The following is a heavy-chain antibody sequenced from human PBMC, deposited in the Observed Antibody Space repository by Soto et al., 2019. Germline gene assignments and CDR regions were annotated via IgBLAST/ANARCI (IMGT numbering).Heavy chain of an antibody. D-gene: IGHD3-22*01. V-gene: IGHV3-66*01. J-gene: IGHJ6*02. CDR1: GFTVSSNY. CDR3: AREDYYDSSGPMDV. Sequence: SLRLSCAASGFTVSSNYMSWVRQAPGKGLEWVSVIYSGGSTYYADSVKGRFTISRDNSKNTLYLQMNSLRAEDTAVYYCAREDYYDSSGPMDVWGQGTTVTVSS. CDR2: IYSGGST.